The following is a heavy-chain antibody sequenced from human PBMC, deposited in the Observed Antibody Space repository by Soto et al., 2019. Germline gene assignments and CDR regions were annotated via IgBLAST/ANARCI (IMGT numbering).Heavy chain of an antibody. Sequence: QVQLQESGPGLVKPSQTLSLTCTVSGGSISSGGYYWSWIRQHPGKGLEWIGYIYDSGSTSYNPSLKSPVTISVDSSKNQFSLKLSSVTAADTAVYYCATTLVAATFVFDYWGQGTLVTVSS. D-gene: IGHD1-26*01. CDR2: IYDSGST. V-gene: IGHV4-31*01. CDR3: ATTLVAATFVFDY. CDR1: GGSISSGGYY. J-gene: IGHJ4*02.